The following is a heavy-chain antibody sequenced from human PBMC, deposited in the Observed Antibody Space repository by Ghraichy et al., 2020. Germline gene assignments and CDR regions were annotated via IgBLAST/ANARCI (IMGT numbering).Heavy chain of an antibody. CDR2: INTKNGGT. V-gene: IGHV1-2*02. CDR3: ARGQDTSWFDY. D-gene: IGHD2-2*01. J-gene: IGHJ5*01. CDR1: GYTFTDNY. Sequence: ASVKVSCKASGYTFTDNYIHWVRQAPGQGLEWMAWINTKNGGTLYAQMFQGRVTMSRDTSINTAYMELTSLTYDDTAVYYCARGQDTSWFDYWGQGTLVTVSS.